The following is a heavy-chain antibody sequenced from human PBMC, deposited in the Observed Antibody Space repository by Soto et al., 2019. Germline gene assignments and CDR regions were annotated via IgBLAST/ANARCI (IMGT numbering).Heavy chain of an antibody. V-gene: IGHV4-30-4*01. D-gene: IGHD3-3*01. CDR3: ARYSTYYDFWSGPYYFDY. J-gene: IGHJ4*02. CDR2: IYYSGST. CDR1: GGSISSGDYY. Sequence: LSLTCTVSGGSISSGDYYWSWIRQPPGKGLEWIGYIYYSGSTYYNPSLKSRVTISVDTSKNQFSLKLSSVTAADTAVYYCARYSTYYDFWSGPYYFDYWGQGTLVTVSS.